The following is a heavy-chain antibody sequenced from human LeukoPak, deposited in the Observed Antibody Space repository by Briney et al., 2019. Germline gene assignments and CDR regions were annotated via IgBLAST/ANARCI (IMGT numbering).Heavy chain of an antibody. V-gene: IGHV3-48*01. CDR1: GFSFPSYS. Sequence: GGSLRLSCAASGFSFPSYSMNWVRLAPGKGLEWVSYISSSGSTIYYADSVKGRFTISRDNAKNSLYLQMNSLRAEDTAVYYCARGRDYYGSGSEAFDIWGQGTMVTVSS. CDR3: ARGRDYYGSGSEAFDI. CDR2: ISSSGSTI. J-gene: IGHJ3*02. D-gene: IGHD3-10*01.